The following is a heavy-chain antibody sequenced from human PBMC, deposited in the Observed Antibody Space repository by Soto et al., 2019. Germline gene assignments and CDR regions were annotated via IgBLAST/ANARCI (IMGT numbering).Heavy chain of an antibody. V-gene: IGHV3-30-3*01. CDR3: ARNITVEGGGFDI. J-gene: IGHJ3*02. Sequence: PGGSLRLSCAASGFTFSTYTLHWVRQAPGKGLEWVAVISFDESSKFYADSVKGRFTISRNNARNTVYLEMNGLRVEDTAMYYCARNITVEGGGFDIWGQGTMVTVSS. CDR1: GFTFSTYT. CDR2: ISFDESSK. D-gene: IGHD1-20*01.